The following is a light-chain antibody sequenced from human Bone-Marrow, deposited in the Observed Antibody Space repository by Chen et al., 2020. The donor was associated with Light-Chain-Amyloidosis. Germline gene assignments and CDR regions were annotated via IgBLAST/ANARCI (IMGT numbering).Light chain of an antibody. V-gene: IGLV1-47*01. J-gene: IGLJ3*02. Sequence: QSLLTQPPSTSRTPGQRVTISGSGSGSNIGSNYVYWYQQLPGTAPKLLIYRDKQRPWGVPDRFSGSKCGTSASLAINGLRSEDEAEYYCATWDGRLIALVFGGGTKVTVL. CDR1: GSNIGSNY. CDR3: ATWDGRLIALV. CDR2: RDK.